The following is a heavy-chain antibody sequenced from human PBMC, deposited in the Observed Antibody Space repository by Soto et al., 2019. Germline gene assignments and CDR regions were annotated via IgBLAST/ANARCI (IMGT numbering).Heavy chain of an antibody. J-gene: IGHJ6*02. V-gene: IGHV3-21*01. D-gene: IGHD3-10*01. Sequence: EVQLVESGGGLVKPGGSLRLSCAASGFTFSSYSMNWVRQAPGNGLEWVASISSSSSYIYYADSVKGRFTISRDNAKNSLFLQRNSQRAEDTAVYYCARSGSLWFGDDYYYYGMDVWGQGTTVTVSS. CDR1: GFTFSSYS. CDR3: ARSGSLWFGDDYYYYGMDV. CDR2: ISSSSSYI.